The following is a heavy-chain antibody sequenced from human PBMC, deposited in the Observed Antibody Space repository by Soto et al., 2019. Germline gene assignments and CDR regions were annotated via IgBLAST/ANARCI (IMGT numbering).Heavy chain of an antibody. CDR2: IIPIFGIA. J-gene: IGHJ6*03. CDR3: AREYSSSDSTMDV. D-gene: IGHD6-6*01. CDR1: GGTFSSYA. V-gene: IGHV1-69*04. Sequence: QVQLVQSGAEVKKPGSSVKVSCKASGGTFSSYALSWVRQAPGQGLEWMGRIIPIFGIANYAQKFQGRVTITADKSTSTAYMEMSSMRSEDTAVYYCAREYSSSDSTMDVWGKGTTVTVSS.